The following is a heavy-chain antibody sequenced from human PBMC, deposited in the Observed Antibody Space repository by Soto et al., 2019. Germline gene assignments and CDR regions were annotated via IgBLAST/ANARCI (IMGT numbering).Heavy chain of an antibody. D-gene: IGHD3-3*01. V-gene: IGHV4-4*02. Sequence: QVQLQESGPGLVKPSGTLSLTCAVSGGSISSSNWWSWVRQPPGKGLEWIGEIYHSGSTNYNPSLTSRVTISVDKSQNQFSLKLSSVTAADTAVYYCARGAGSGYYTYCSYGMDVWGQGITVMVSS. CDR3: ARGAGSGYYTYCSYGMDV. J-gene: IGHJ6*02. CDR1: GGSISSSNW. CDR2: IYHSGST.